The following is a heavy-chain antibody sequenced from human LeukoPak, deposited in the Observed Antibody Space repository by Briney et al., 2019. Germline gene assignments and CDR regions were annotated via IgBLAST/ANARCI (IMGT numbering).Heavy chain of an antibody. CDR2: IYYSGST. Sequence: SSETLSLTCTVSGGSISSYYWSWIRQPPGKGLEWIGYIYYSGSTNYNPSLKSRVTITVDTSKNQFSLKLSSVTAADTAVYYCARDRSTGRFFDYWGQGTLVTVSS. CDR3: ARDRSTGRFFDY. J-gene: IGHJ4*02. V-gene: IGHV4-59*01. CDR1: GGSISSYY. D-gene: IGHD3-10*01.